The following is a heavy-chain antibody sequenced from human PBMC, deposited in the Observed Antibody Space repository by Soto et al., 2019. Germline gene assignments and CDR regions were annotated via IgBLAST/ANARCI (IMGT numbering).Heavy chain of an antibody. Sequence: GGSLRLSCEASGLTFSSYWMTWVRQAPGKGLEWVADIKPDGSEKYYVDSVEGRFTISRDNAKNSIYLKMNSLRVEDTAVYYCARSITTLGVVTISDDNWFDPWGQGTPVTVSS. CDR2: IKPDGSEK. J-gene: IGHJ5*02. V-gene: IGHV3-7*03. CDR1: GLTFSSYW. CDR3: ARSITTLGVVTISDDNWFDP. D-gene: IGHD3-3*01.